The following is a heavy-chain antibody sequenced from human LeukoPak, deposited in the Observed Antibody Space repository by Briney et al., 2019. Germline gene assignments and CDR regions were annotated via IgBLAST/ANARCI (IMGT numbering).Heavy chain of an antibody. J-gene: IGHJ4*02. Sequence: GGSLRLSCAASGFTFSNAWMSWVRQAPGKGLEWVGRIKSKTDGGTTDYAAPVKGRFTISRDDSKNTLYLQMNSLKTEDTGVYYCTTCSNYGGYYFDYWGQGTLVTVSS. V-gene: IGHV3-15*01. CDR2: IKSKTDGGTT. D-gene: IGHD4-23*01. CDR3: TTCSNYGGYYFDY. CDR1: GFTFSNAW.